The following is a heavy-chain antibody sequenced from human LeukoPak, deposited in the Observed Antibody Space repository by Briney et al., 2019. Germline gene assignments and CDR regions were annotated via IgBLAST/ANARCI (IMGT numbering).Heavy chain of an antibody. V-gene: IGHV3-23*01. CDR1: GFTFSSYA. J-gene: IGHJ4*02. CDR2: LSGNGGVT. Sequence: GGSLRLSCAASGFTFSSYAMSWVRQAPGKGLEWVSALSGNGGVTYYADSVKGRFAISRDNSKNTLYLQMNTLRAEDTAVYYCAKDLAWGLDYWGQGALVTVSS. CDR3: AKDLAWGLDY. D-gene: IGHD3/OR15-3a*01.